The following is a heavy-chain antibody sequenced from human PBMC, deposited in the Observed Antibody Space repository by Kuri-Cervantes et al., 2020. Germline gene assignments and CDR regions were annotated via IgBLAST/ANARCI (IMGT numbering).Heavy chain of an antibody. CDR1: GFIFSDYA. J-gene: IGHJ4*02. CDR2: VSDDGSNR. Sequence: GGSLRLSCAASGFIFSDYAIHWVCQAPGKGLEWVAVVSDDGSNRIYADSVKGRFTISRDNSKKTLYLQMTSLTTEDTAVYYCARVSESYYYFDYWGQGSLVTVSS. CDR3: ARVSESYYYFDY. V-gene: IGHV3-30-3*01. D-gene: IGHD1-26*01.